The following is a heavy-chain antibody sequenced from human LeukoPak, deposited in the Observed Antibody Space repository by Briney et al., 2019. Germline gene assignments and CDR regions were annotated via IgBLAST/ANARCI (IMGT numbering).Heavy chain of an antibody. V-gene: IGHV1-46*01. CDR2: INPSGGST. Sequence: GASVKVSCKTSGYTFTSYYMHWVRQAPGQGLEWMGIINPSGGSTSYAQKFQGRVTMTRDTSTSTVYMELNSLRAEDTAVYYCAKVADSGYSSGWYEYYFDYWGQGTLVTVSS. D-gene: IGHD6-19*01. CDR1: GYTFTSYY. CDR3: AKVADSGYSSGWYEYYFDY. J-gene: IGHJ4*02.